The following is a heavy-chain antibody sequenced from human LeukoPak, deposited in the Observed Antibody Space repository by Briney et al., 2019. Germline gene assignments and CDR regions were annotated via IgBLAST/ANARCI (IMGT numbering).Heavy chain of an antibody. CDR2: ISADNGNT. CDR3: ARGGGGYLLGLTAGQLWGIDF. D-gene: IGHD3-16*01. CDR1: GYTFTNYG. J-gene: IGHJ4*02. V-gene: IGHV1-18*01. Sequence: ASVKVSCKASGYTFTNYGISWVRQAPGQGLEWMGWISADNGNTNYAQKFQGRVTMTTDTSTSTAYMEQRSLRSDDTAVYYCARGGGGYLLGLTAGQLWGIDFWGQGTLVTVSS.